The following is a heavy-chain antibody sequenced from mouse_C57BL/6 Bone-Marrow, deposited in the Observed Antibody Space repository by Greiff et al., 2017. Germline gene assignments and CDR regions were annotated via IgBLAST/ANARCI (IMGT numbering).Heavy chain of an antibody. CDR3: AREDGSSYLYWYFDV. CDR1: GYSITSGYY. V-gene: IGHV3-6*01. CDR2: ISYDGSN. D-gene: IGHD1-1*01. J-gene: IGHJ1*03. Sequence: EVKLMESGPGLVKPSQSLSLTCSVTGYSITSGYYWNWIRQFPGNKLEWMGYISYDGSNNYNPSLKNRISITRDTSKNQFFLKLNSVTTEDTATYDCAREDGSSYLYWYFDVWGTGTTVTVSS.